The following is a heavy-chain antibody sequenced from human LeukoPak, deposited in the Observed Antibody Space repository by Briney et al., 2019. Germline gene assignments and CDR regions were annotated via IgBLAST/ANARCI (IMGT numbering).Heavy chain of an antibody. V-gene: IGHV4-31*03. D-gene: IGHD2-2*01. J-gene: IGHJ4*02. CDR2: IYHSGST. CDR1: GGSISSGGYY. Sequence: SQTLSLTCTVSGGSISSGGYYWSWIRQHPGKGLEWIGYIYHSGSTYYNPSLKSRVAISVDRSKNQFSLKLSSVTAADTAVYYCARENGYCSSTSCYSVNYWGQGTLVTVSS. CDR3: ARENGYCSSTSCYSVNY.